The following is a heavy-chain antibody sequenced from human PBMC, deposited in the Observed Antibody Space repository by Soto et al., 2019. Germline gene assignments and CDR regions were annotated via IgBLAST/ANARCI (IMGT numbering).Heavy chain of an antibody. J-gene: IGHJ4*02. CDR2: ISAYNGNT. Sequence: ASVKVSCKASGYTFTSYGISWVRQAPGQGLEWMGWISAYNGNTNYAQKLQGRVTMTTDTSTGTAYMELRSLRSDDTAVYYCARDLYCSSTSCLIYGRHYFDYWGQGTLVIVSS. D-gene: IGHD2-2*01. CDR1: GYTFTSYG. CDR3: ARDLYCSSTSCLIYGRHYFDY. V-gene: IGHV1-18*01.